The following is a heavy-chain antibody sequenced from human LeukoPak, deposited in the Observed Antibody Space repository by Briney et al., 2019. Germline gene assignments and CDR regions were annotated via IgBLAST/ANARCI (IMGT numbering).Heavy chain of an antibody. D-gene: IGHD6-13*01. V-gene: IGHV4-59*01. J-gene: IGHJ4*02. Sequence: SETLSLTCTVSGGSISSYYWSWIRQPPGKGLEWIGYIYYSGSTNYNPSLKSRVTIPVDTSKNQFSLKLSSVTAADTAVYYCARCKLGSSWFLDYWGQGTLVTVSS. CDR3: ARCKLGSSWFLDY. CDR1: GGSISSYY. CDR2: IYYSGST.